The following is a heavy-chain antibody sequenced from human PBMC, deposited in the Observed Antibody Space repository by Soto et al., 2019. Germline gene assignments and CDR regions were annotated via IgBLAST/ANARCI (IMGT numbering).Heavy chain of an antibody. Sequence: QVQLVESGGGLVKPGGSVRLSCAASGFTFSDSYMSWVRQAPGKGLEWLSYISGSSITISHADSVKGRFTISRDNDKNSVYLQMYSLRAEDTAVYYCARFLGGIPARPFDYWGQGTLVTVSS. CDR3: ARFLGGIPARPFDY. CDR1: GFTFSDSY. D-gene: IGHD6-6*01. V-gene: IGHV3-11*01. CDR2: ISGSSITI. J-gene: IGHJ4*02.